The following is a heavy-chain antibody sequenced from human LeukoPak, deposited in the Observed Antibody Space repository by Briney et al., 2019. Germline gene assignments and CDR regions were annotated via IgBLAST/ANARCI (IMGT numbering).Heavy chain of an antibody. V-gene: IGHV4-39*01. D-gene: IGHD3-16*02. Sequence: PSETLSLTCTVPGGSISSSSYYWGWIRQPPGKGLEWIGSIYYSGSTYYNPSLKSRVTISVDTSKNQFSLKLSSVTAADTAVYYCARRCYDYVWGSYRESDYWGQGTLVTVSS. J-gene: IGHJ4*02. CDR3: ARRCYDYVWGSYRESDY. CDR1: GGSISSSSYY. CDR2: IYYSGST.